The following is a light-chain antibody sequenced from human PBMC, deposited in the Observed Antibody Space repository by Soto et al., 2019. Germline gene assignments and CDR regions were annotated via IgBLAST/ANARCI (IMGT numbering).Light chain of an antibody. CDR3: CSSGGSPTYV. CDR1: SSNVGSYKL. V-gene: IGLV2-23*02. CDR2: EVN. Sequence: QSVLTQPASVSGSPGQSITISCTGTSSNVGSYKLVSWYQQHPGKAPKLMIFEVNERPSGVSNRFSGSKSGNTASLTISGLKVEGEADYYCCSSGGSPTYVFGTGTKAPS. J-gene: IGLJ1*01.